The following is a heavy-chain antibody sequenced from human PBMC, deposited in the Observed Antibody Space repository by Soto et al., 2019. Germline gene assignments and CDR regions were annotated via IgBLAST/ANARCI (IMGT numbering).Heavy chain of an antibody. CDR2: ENPSSGNT. V-gene: IGHV1-8*01. D-gene: IGHD1-20*01. Sequence: QVQLVQSGAEVMRPGASVKVSCEASGYTFTTYDINWMRQASGQGLECMGCENPSSGNTVYAQKFHGRVTMTRDTSISTAYMELSSLKSDDTAIYYCARASMYIWNDHWGQGTLVTVSS. CDR1: GYTFTTYD. J-gene: IGHJ5*02. CDR3: ARASMYIWNDH.